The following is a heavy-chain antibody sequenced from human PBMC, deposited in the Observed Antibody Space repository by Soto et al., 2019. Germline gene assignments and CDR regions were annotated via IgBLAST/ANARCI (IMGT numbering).Heavy chain of an antibody. J-gene: IGHJ6*02. CDR2: IIPIFGTA. D-gene: IGHD1-7*01. CDR1: GGTFSSDS. V-gene: IGHV1-69*13. Sequence: GASVKVSCKASGGTFSSDSFSWVRQAPGQGLEWMGGIIPIFGTANYAQKLQGRVTITADESTSTAYMELSSLRSEDTAVYYCAGPPELTRIYYYYGMDVWGQGTTVTAP. CDR3: AGPPELTRIYYYYGMDV.